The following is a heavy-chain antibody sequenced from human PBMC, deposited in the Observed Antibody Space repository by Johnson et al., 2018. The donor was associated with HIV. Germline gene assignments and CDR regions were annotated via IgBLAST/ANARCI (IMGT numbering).Heavy chain of an antibody. J-gene: IGHJ3*02. D-gene: IGHD4-17*01. V-gene: IGHV3-43D*03. Sequence: VQLVESGGGVVQPGGSLRLSCAASGFTFDDYAMHWVRQAPGNGLEWVSLIRWDGAITHYADSVKGRFTISRDNSRNSLYLQMKSLRPEDTALYYCARARYGDLLNLDAFDIWGQGTMVTVSS. CDR2: IRWDGAIT. CDR3: ARARYGDLLNLDAFDI. CDR1: GFTFDDYA.